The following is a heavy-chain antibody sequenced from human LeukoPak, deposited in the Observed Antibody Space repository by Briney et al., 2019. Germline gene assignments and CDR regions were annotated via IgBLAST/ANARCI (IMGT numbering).Heavy chain of an antibody. CDR2: ISGSGGST. CDR3: AKGPGEDYSYYYYYMDV. V-gene: IGHV3-23*01. J-gene: IGHJ6*03. CDR1: GFTFSSYA. Sequence: GGSLRLSCAASGFTFSSYAMSWVRQAPGKGLEWVSAISGSGGSTYYADSVKGRFTLSRDNSKNTLYLQMNSLRAEDTAVYYCAKGPGEDYSYYYYYMDVWGKGTTVTVSS. D-gene: IGHD3-10*01.